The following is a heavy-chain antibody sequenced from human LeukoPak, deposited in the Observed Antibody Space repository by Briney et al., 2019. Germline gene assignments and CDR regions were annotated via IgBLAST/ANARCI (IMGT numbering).Heavy chain of an antibody. CDR2: IYYSGST. Sequence: PSETLSLTCTVSGGSISSYYWSWIRQPPGKGLEWIGYIYYSGSTNYNPSLKSRVTISVDTSKNQFSLKLSSVTAADTAVYYCARGLGGSGSYYKTAADYWGQGTLVTISS. V-gene: IGHV4-59*12. D-gene: IGHD3-10*01. CDR1: GGSISSYY. CDR3: ARGLGGSGSYYKTAADY. J-gene: IGHJ4*02.